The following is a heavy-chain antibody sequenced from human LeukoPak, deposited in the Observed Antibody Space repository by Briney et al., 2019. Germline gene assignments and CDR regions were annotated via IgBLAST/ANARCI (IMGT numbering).Heavy chain of an antibody. J-gene: IGHJ4*02. V-gene: IGHV4-61*01. CDR1: GYSFTSDSYC. CDR3: ARDSRGYYDSSRYLDH. Sequence: SDSLTLTCTASGYSFTSDSYCWGWIRPAPGNELMGLGNIYYRGTTKQSPSLKSRVTLYEDTSKNQLYLKLNSLTGAVTAVYYCARDSRGYYDSSRYLDHWPQGTLVSVSS. CDR2: IYYRGTT. D-gene: IGHD3-22*01.